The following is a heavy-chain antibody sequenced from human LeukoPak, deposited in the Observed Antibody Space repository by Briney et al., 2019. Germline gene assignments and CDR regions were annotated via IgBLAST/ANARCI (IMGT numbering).Heavy chain of an antibody. D-gene: IGHD5-18*01. J-gene: IGHJ4*02. CDR3: AGGPGWIHDY. CDR2: IKQDGSET. Sequence: GGSLRLSCAGSGFSFRNFWMNWVCQAPGKGLEWVANIKQDGSETYYVDSVRGRFTISRDNVKNLLSLQMNSLRVEDTAIYFCAGGPGWIHDYWGQGTLVAVSS. CDR1: GFSFRNFW. V-gene: IGHV3-7*01.